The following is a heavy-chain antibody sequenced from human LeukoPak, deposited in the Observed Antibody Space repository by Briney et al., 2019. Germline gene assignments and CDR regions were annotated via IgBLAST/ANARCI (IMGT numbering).Heavy chain of an antibody. J-gene: IGHJ2*01. Sequence: GGSLRLSCAASGFTFSNYWMSWVRQAPGKGLEWVANIKQDGSEKYYVDSVKGRFTISRDNAKNSLYLQMNSLRAEDTAVYYCARNSYGYRYFDLWGRGTLVTVSS. CDR1: GFTFSNYW. CDR2: IKQDGSEK. V-gene: IGHV3-7*01. CDR3: ARNSYGYRYFDL. D-gene: IGHD5-18*01.